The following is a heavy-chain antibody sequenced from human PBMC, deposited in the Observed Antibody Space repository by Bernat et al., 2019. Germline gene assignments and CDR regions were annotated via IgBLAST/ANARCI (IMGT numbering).Heavy chain of an antibody. CDR2: IYKNGDT. J-gene: IGHJ4*02. V-gene: IGHV3-53*02. CDR3: ARDDGTYFYY. CDR1: GVTVSSNY. D-gene: IGHD1-26*01. Sequence: EVQLVETGGGLIQPGGSLRLSCAASGVTVSSNYMSWARQAPGKGLEWVSVIYKNGDTKYADSVKGRFTISRDNSKNTLYLQMNSLRAEDTAVYYCARDDGTYFYYWGQGTLVTVSS.